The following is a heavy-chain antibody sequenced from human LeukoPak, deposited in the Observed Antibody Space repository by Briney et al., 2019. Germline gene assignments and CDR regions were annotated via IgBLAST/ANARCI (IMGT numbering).Heavy chain of an antibody. D-gene: IGHD5-12*01. CDR1: GYTFTSYY. V-gene: IGHV1-69*13. J-gene: IGHJ4*02. CDR2: IIPLFVTT. CDR3: AYTERGYSGYGIDY. Sequence: SVKVSCKASGYTFTSYYMHWVRQAPGQGLEWMGSIIPLFVTTNYAHKFQGTVTITPDESTSTAYMELSSLRSEDTAVYYCAYTERGYSGYGIDYWGQGTLVTVSS.